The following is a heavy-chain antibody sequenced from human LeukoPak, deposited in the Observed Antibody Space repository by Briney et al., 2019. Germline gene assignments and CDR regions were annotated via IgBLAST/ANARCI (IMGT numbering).Heavy chain of an antibody. Sequence: SGGSLRLSCAASVLSIGDNSMHWVRQAPGKGLEWVSLISWDESTTYYSDSVKGRFTVSRDSSKNSLHLQMNSLRTEDTALYYCARGPNRWWVVSRNWGMDVWGQGTTVTVSS. CDR3: ARGPNRWWVVSRNWGMDV. J-gene: IGHJ6*02. V-gene: IGHV3-43*01. D-gene: IGHD2-15*01. CDR2: ISWDESTT. CDR1: VLSIGDNS.